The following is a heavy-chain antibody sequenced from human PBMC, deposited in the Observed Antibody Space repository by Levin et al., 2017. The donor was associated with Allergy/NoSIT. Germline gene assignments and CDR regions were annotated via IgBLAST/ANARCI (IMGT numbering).Heavy chain of an antibody. CDR1: GFTVSSNY. J-gene: IGHJ4*02. Sequence: GESLKISCAASGFTVSSNYMSWVRQAPGRGLEWVSVIYSGGSGGSTYYSDSVKGRFTISRENSKNTLYLQMNSLRAEDTAVYYCARRGYSYEGMGVVDYWGQGTLVTVSS. CDR2: IYSGGSGGST. V-gene: IGHV3-53*01. D-gene: IGHD5-18*01. CDR3: ARRGYSYEGMGVVDY.